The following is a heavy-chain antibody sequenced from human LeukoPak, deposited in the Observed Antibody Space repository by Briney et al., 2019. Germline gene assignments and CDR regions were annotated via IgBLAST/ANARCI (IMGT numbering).Heavy chain of an antibody. CDR1: GFSFSTYW. CDR2: LNGDGNTT. D-gene: IGHD4-17*01. Sequence: PGGSLRLSCAASGFSFSTYWMHWVRQAPGKGLVWVSRLNGDGNTTSYADSVKGRFFISRDNAKNTFYLQMNSLRAEDTAVYFCARPLGPRNTVITPTPFDYWGQGTLVTVSS. J-gene: IGHJ4*02. V-gene: IGHV3-74*01. CDR3: ARPLGPRNTVITPTPFDY.